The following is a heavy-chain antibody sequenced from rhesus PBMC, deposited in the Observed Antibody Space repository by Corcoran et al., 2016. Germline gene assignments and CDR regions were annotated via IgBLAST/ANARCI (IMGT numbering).Heavy chain of an antibody. CDR1: GFSLTTSGMG. Sequence: QVTLKESGPALVKPTQTLTLTCTFSGFSLTTSGMGVGCIRQPPGKALEWLALIYWDDDKRYSTSLKSRLTISKDTSKNQVVLTMTNMDPVDTATYYCARGVWGSSYFDYLGQGVLVTVSS. V-gene: IGHV2-174*01. D-gene: IGHD3-34*01. CDR3: ARGVWGSSYFDY. J-gene: IGHJ4*01. CDR2: IYWDDDK.